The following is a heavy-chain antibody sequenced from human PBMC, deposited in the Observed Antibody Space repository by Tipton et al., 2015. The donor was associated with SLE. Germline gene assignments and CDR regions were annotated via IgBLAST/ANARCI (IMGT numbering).Heavy chain of an antibody. V-gene: IGHV3-7*01. CDR1: GFTFRSYW. D-gene: IGHD5-24*01. J-gene: IGHJ4*02. CDR2: IKQDGSEK. CDR3: ARVRDYFDY. Sequence: SLRLSCAASGFTFRSYWMSWVRQAPGKGLEWVANIKQDGSEKYYVDSVKGRFTTSRDNAKNSLYLQMNSLRAEDTAVYYCARVRDYFDYWGQGTLVTVSS.